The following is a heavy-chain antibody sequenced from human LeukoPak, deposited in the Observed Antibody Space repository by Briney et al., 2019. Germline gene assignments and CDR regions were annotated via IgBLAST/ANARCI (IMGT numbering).Heavy chain of an antibody. CDR2: VYYSGST. V-gene: IGHV4-39*01. CDR1: GGSISSSSYY. CDR3: ARINPYSGYDYLDY. J-gene: IGHJ4*02. Sequence: SETLSLTCTVSGGSISSSSYYWGWIHQPPGKGLEWIGSVYYSGSTYYNPSLKSRVTISVDTSKNQFSLKLSSVTAADTAVYYCARINPYSGYDYLDYWGQGTLVTVPS. D-gene: IGHD5-12*01.